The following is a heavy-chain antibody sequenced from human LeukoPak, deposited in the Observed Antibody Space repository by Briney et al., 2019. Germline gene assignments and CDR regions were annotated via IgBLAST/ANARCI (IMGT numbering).Heavy chain of an antibody. CDR2: IYHTGST. V-gene: IGHV4-59*02. J-gene: IGHJ4*02. Sequence: PSETLSLACTISGGSVSDYYWSWLRQPPGKGLEWIGYIYHTGSTNYNPSLKSRVTISVDTSKNQFSLKLSSVTAADTAVYYCAREGIYASGTLDYWGQGTLVTVSS. CDR1: GGSVSDYY. D-gene: IGHD1-7*01. CDR3: AREGIYASGTLDY.